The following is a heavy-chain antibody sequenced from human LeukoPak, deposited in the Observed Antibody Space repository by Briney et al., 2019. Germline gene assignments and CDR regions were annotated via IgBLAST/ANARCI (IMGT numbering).Heavy chain of an antibody. J-gene: IGHJ4*02. CDR2: IKQDGSQK. CDR1: GFSFSRYW. CDR3: AKDSSGVGANFDY. D-gene: IGHD1-26*01. V-gene: IGHV3-7*03. Sequence: GGSLRLSCAASGFSFSRYWMSWVRQAPGKGLEWVANIKQDGSQKYYVDSVKGRFTISRDNAKNSLYLQMNSLRAEDTALYYCAKDSSGVGANFDYWGQGTLVTVSS.